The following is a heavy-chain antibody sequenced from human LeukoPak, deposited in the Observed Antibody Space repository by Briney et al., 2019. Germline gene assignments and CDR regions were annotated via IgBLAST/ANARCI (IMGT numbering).Heavy chain of an antibody. CDR2: INHSGST. CDR1: GGSFSGYY. V-gene: IGHV4-34*01. J-gene: IGHJ4*02. D-gene: IGHD2-2*01. Sequence: SETLSLTCAVYGGSFSGYYWSWIRQPPGKGLEWIGEINHSGSTNYNPSLKSLVTISEATSKNNFSLKLSSVTAADTAAYYCVLVVVPAAMLLWGQGILVTVSS. CDR3: VLVVVPAAMLL.